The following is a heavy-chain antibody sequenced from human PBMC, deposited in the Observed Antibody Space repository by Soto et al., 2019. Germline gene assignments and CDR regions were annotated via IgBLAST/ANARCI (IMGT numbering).Heavy chain of an antibody. CDR2: INRDGSKK. V-gene: IGHV3-7*05. J-gene: IGHJ3*02. D-gene: IGHD6-13*01. CDR3: ARDVSPGSSSLYLDAFDI. Sequence: EVQLEESGGDLVQPGGSLRLSCAASGFTLSAYWMTWVRQAPGKGLEWVANINRDGSKKSYLDSVRGRFTSSTDNVGNSLYLQMDSLRADDTALYYCARDVSPGSSSLYLDAFDIWGQGTRVTVSS. CDR1: GFTLSAYW.